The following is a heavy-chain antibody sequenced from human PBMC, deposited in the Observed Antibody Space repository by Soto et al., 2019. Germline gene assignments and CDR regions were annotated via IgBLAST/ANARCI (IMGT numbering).Heavy chain of an antibody. CDR2: IQVSGDT. CDR3: VRDTSWSRPY. Sequence: TSETLSLTCTVSGVSISSGGHYWSWIRQTPGKGLEWVGYIQVSGDTFYNPSLEGRVSMSVDTSNNQFSLDLTSVTAADTAVYYCVRDTSWSRPYWGQGTLVTVS. D-gene: IGHD2-15*01. V-gene: IGHV4-30-4*01. CDR1: GVSISSGGHY. J-gene: IGHJ4*02.